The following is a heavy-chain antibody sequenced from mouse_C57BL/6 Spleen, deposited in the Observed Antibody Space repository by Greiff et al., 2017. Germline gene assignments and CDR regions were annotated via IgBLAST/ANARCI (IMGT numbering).Heavy chain of an antibody. Sequence: VQLQESGAELVRPGTSVKVSCTASGYAFTNYLIEWVQQRPGQGLEWIGVINPGSGGTNYNEKFKGKATLTADKSSSTAYMQLSSLTSEDSAVYFCAREGGSSSFAYWGQGTLVTVSA. CDR3: AREGGSSSFAY. V-gene: IGHV1-54*01. J-gene: IGHJ3*01. CDR1: GYAFTNYL. D-gene: IGHD1-1*01. CDR2: INPGSGGT.